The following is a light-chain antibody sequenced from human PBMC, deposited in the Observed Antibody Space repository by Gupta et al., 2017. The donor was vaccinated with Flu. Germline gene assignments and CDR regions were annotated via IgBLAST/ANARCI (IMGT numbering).Light chain of an antibody. V-gene: IGLV3-1*01. Sequence: SFELTQPPSVSVSPGQTASITCSGDKLGDKYVCWYQQKPGQSPLLVIYQDNKRPSGIPERFSGSNSGNTATLTISGTQAMDEADYHCQAWDTSAYVFGTGTKVTVL. J-gene: IGLJ1*01. CDR3: QAWDTSAYV. CDR1: KLGDKY. CDR2: QDN.